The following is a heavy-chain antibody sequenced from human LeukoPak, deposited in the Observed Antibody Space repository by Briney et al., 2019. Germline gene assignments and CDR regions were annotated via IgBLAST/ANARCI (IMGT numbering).Heavy chain of an antibody. V-gene: IGHV3-23*01. CDR3: AKKSGYAYKRGIDY. Sequence: PGGSLRLSCAASGFTFSSYAMSRVRQAPGKGLEWVSAISGSGGSTYYADSVKGRFTISTDNSKTTLYLQMNTLRAEDTAVYYCAKKSGYAYKRGIDYWGQGTLVTVSS. CDR2: ISGSGGST. CDR1: GFTFSSYA. D-gene: IGHD5-18*01. J-gene: IGHJ4*02.